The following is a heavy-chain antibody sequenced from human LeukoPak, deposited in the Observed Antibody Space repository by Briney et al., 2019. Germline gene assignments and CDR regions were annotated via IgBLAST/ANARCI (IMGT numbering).Heavy chain of an antibody. Sequence: GGSLRLSCAASGFTFSSYGMSWVRQAPGKGLEWVSAISGSGGSTYYADSVKGRFTISRDNSKNTLYLQMNSLRAEDTAVYYCANINSSGWSEYYFDYWGQGTLVTVSS. D-gene: IGHD6-19*01. CDR3: ANINSSGWSEYYFDY. CDR1: GFTFSSYG. CDR2: ISGSGGST. V-gene: IGHV3-23*01. J-gene: IGHJ4*02.